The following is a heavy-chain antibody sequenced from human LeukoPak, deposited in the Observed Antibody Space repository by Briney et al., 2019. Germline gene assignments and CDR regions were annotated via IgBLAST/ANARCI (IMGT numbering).Heavy chain of an antibody. CDR2: INHSGST. Sequence: SETLSLTCAVYGGSFSGYYWSWIRQPPGKGLEWIGEINHSGSTNYNPSLKSRVTISVGTSKNQFSLKLSSVTAADTAVYYCARARPYYDFWSGYRPGYYYYMDVWGKGTTVTVSS. D-gene: IGHD3-3*01. J-gene: IGHJ6*03. CDR1: GGSFSGYY. CDR3: ARARPYYDFWSGYRPGYYYYMDV. V-gene: IGHV4-34*01.